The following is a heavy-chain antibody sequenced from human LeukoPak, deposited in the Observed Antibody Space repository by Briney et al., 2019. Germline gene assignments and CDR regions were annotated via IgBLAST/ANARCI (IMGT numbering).Heavy chain of an antibody. V-gene: IGHV4-59*01. Sequence: SETLSLTCTVSGGSISSYYWSWIRQPPGKGLEWIGYIYYSGSTNYNPSLKSRVTMSVATSKNQFSLKLSSVTAADTAVYYCARDWSTSSFRWFDPWGQGTLVTVSS. CDR2: IYYSGST. CDR3: ARDWSTSSFRWFDP. J-gene: IGHJ5*02. D-gene: IGHD2-2*01. CDR1: GGSISSYY.